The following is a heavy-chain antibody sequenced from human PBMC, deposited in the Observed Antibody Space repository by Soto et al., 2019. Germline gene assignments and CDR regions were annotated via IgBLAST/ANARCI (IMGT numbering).Heavy chain of an antibody. CDR2: IYYSGST. J-gene: IGHJ4*02. CDR1: GGSISSYY. D-gene: IGHD2-15*01. Sequence: SETLSLTCTVSGGSISSYYWSWIRQPPGKGLEWIGYIYYSGSTNYNPSLKSRVTISVDTSKNQFSLKLSSVTAADTAVYYCERVARWIDYWGQGTLVTVSS. CDR3: ERVARWIDY. V-gene: IGHV4-59*01.